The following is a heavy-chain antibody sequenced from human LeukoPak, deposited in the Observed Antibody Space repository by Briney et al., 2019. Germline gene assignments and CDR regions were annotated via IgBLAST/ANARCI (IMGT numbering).Heavy chain of an antibody. Sequence: SLKVCCKASRGTFSSYAISWVRQAPRHGLEWMGGIIPIFGTANYAQKFQGRVTMTRDTSTSTVYMELSSLRSEDTAVYYCARDNDDSSGYYFWGQGTLVTVSS. V-gene: IGHV1-69*05. CDR3: ARDNDDSSGYYF. CDR1: RGTFSSYA. D-gene: IGHD3-22*01. CDR2: IIPIFGTA. J-gene: IGHJ4*02.